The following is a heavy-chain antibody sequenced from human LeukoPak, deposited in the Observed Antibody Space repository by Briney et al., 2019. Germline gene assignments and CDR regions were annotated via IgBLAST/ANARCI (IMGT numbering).Heavy chain of an antibody. J-gene: IGHJ4*02. CDR2: ISGSGGST. Sequence: GGTLRLSCAASGFTFSSYGMSWVRQAPGKGLEWVSAISGSGGSTYYADSVKGRFTISRDNSKNTLYLQMNSLRAEDTAVYYCAKDHTIAAAALDYWGQGTLVTVSS. D-gene: IGHD6-13*01. V-gene: IGHV3-23*01. CDR1: GFTFSSYG. CDR3: AKDHTIAAAALDY.